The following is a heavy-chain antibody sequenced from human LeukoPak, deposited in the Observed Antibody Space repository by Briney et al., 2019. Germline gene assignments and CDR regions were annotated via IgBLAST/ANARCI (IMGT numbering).Heavy chain of an antibody. CDR3: ASLSDFWSAFDF. CDR2: ISSTGGTT. Sequence: GGSLRLSCATSGFTFSNYAMSWVRQAPGKGLEWVSGISSTGGTTYYTDSVKGRFTISRDNSKNTLHLQMNSLRAEDAALYYCASLSDFWSAFDFWGQGTLVTVSS. J-gene: IGHJ4*02. CDR1: GFTFSNYA. V-gene: IGHV3-23*01. D-gene: IGHD3-3*01.